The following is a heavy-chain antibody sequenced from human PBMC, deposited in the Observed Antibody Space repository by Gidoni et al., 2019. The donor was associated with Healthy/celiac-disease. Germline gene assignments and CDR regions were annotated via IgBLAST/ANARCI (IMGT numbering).Heavy chain of an antibody. CDR2: IGTAGDT. V-gene: IGHV3-13*01. CDR3: ARGVTRGAKAFDI. J-gene: IGHJ3*02. D-gene: IGHD3-10*01. CDR1: GFTFSSYD. Sequence: EVQLVESGGGLVQPGGSLRLPCAASGFTFSSYDMHWVRQATGKGLEWVSAIGTAGDTYYPGSVKGRFTISRENAKNSLYLQMNSLRAGDTAVYYCARGVTRGAKAFDIWGQGTMVTVSS.